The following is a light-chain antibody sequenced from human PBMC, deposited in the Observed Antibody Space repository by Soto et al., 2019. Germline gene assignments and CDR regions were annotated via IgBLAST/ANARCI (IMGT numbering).Light chain of an antibody. CDR1: QSISNL. CDR3: QQYNSYSSWT. CDR2: DAS. J-gene: IGKJ1*01. V-gene: IGKV1-5*01. Sequence: DIQMTQSPSTLSASVGDRVIITCRASQSISNLLAWYQQKPEKAPKLLIYDASTLVSGVPSRFSGSGSGTVFTLTISSLQPDDFATYYCQQYNSYSSWTFGQGTRVEIK.